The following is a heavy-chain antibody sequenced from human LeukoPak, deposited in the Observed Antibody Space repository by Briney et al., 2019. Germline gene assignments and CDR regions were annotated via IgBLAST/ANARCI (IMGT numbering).Heavy chain of an antibody. CDR1: GGSISSYY. CDR2: IYNSGST. D-gene: IGHD6-13*01. Sequence: SETLSLTCTVSGGSISSYYWAWMRQPAGKGLEWIGRIYNSGSTNYNPSLESRVTMSVDTSRKQLSLRLTSVTAADTAVYYCARTIALADGRGYYYYMDVWGKGTTVTVYS. J-gene: IGHJ6*03. CDR3: ARTIALADGRGYYYYMDV. V-gene: IGHV4-4*07.